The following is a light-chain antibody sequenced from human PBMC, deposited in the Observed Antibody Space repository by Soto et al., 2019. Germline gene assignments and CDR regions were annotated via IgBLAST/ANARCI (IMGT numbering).Light chain of an antibody. CDR3: QQYGSSRWT. CDR2: TAS. J-gene: IGKJ1*01. Sequence: IELTQSPSSLSPSVGDRVTITCRASQDIRSDLVWYQQKPGKDPELLIYTASILLGGVPSRFTGSGSGTDFTLTVSSLQPEDFAVYYCQQYGSSRWTFGQGTKVDI. CDR1: QDIRSD. V-gene: IGKV1-9*01.